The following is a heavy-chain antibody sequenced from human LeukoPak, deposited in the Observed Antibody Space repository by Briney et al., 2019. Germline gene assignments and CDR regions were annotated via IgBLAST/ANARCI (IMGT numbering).Heavy chain of an antibody. V-gene: IGHV3-23*01. Sequence: PGGSLRLCCAASGFTFSSYAMSWVRQAPGQGLEWVSAITGSGTTRFCADSVKGRFTISRDNAWNSLYLQMNNLRAEDTAVYYCAREEMAGTARSGALYWGQGTLVTVSS. CDR3: AREEMAGTARSGALY. J-gene: IGHJ4*02. CDR2: ITGSGTTR. CDR1: GFTFSSYA. D-gene: IGHD3-10*01.